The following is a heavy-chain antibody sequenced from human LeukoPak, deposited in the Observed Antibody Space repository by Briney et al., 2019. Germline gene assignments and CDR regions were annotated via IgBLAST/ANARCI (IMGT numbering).Heavy chain of an antibody. V-gene: IGHV3-30*02. CDR2: IRYDGSNK. Sequence: GGSLRLSCAASGFTFSSYGMHWVPQAPGKGLEWVAFIRYDGSNKYYADSVKGRFTISRDNSKNTLYLQMNSLRAEDTAVYYCAKDPLYYDFWSGYFDYWGQGTLVTVSS. D-gene: IGHD3-3*01. J-gene: IGHJ4*02. CDR3: AKDPLYYDFWSGYFDY. CDR1: GFTFSSYG.